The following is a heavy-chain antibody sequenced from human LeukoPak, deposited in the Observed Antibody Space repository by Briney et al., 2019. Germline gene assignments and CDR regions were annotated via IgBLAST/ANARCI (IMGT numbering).Heavy chain of an antibody. CDR2: TYYSGST. CDR3: ARGTSGYYYASDY. CDR1: GGSLSTDY. Sequence: PSETLSLTCTVSGGSLSTDYWSWIRQPPGKGLEWIGYTYYSGSTNCNPSLKSRVTISLDTSKNQFSLKLSSVTAADTAVYYCARGTSGYYYASDYWGQGTPVTVSS. D-gene: IGHD3-22*01. V-gene: IGHV4-59*01. J-gene: IGHJ4*02.